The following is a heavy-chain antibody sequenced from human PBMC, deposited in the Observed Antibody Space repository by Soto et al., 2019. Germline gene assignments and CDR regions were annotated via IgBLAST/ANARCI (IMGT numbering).Heavy chain of an antibody. CDR1: GDTFSSYS. V-gene: IGHV1-69*01. J-gene: IGHJ4*02. Sequence: QVQLVQSGAEVKKPGSSVKVSCKASGDTFSSYSINWVRQAPGQGLEWMGEIIPIFGTANYAQKFQGRVTITADESTSTAYMELISLRSEDTAVYYCARAGGRHSGGIDYWGQGTLVIFSS. CDR3: ARAGGRHSGGIDY. D-gene: IGHD1-26*01. CDR2: IIPIFGTA.